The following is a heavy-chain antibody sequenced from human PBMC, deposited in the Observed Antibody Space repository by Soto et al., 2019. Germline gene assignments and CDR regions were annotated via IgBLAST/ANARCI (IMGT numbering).Heavy chain of an antibody. CDR1: GFTFDDYT. Sequence: EVQLVESGGVVVQPGGSLRLSCAASGFTFDDYTMHWVRQAPGTGLEWVSIISWDGGSTYYADSVKGRFTISRDNSKNSLYLQMNSLRTEDTALYYCAKDIGRIVGAQGLDYWGQGTLVTVSS. CDR2: ISWDGGST. J-gene: IGHJ4*02. CDR3: AKDIGRIVGAQGLDY. V-gene: IGHV3-43*01. D-gene: IGHD1-26*01.